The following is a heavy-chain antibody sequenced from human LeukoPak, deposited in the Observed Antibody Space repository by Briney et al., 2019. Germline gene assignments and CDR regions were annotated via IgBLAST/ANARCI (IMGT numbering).Heavy chain of an antibody. CDR1: GFTFSSYG. CDR3: AREMMVYFQH. V-gene: IGHV3-33*01. J-gene: IGHJ1*01. D-gene: IGHD2-8*01. Sequence: GRSLRLSCAASGFTFSSYGLHWVRQAPGKGLEWVAVIWYDGSNKYYADSVKGRFTISRDNSKNTLYLQMNSLRAEDTAVYYCAREMMVYFQHWGQGTLVTVSS. CDR2: IWYDGSNK.